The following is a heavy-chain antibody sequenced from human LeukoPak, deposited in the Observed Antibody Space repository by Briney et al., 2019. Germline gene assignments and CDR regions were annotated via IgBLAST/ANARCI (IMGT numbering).Heavy chain of an antibody. V-gene: IGHV4-34*01. CDR3: ARLGYCSSTSCYPVN. CDR1: GGSFSGYY. D-gene: IGHD2-2*01. CDR2: INHSGST. J-gene: IGHJ4*02. Sequence: SETLSLTCAVYGGSFSGYYWSWIRQPPGKGLEWIGEINHSGSTNYNPSLKSRVTISIDTSKNQFSLNLRFVAATDTAVYYCARLGYCSSTSCYPVNWGQGTLVTVSS.